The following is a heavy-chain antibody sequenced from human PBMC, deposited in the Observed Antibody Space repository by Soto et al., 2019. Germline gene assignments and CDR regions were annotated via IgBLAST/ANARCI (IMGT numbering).Heavy chain of an antibody. CDR1: GYSFTSFW. D-gene: IGHD2-15*01. J-gene: IGHJ6*02. CDR2: VYPGDSST. CDR3: ARGGGCGGSCYHYGLGG. Sequence: GESLKISCKGSGYSFTSFWIGWVRQTPGKGLEWMGIVYPGDSSTTYSPSFEGQVTISVDKSITTAYVQWNSLRASDTAIYYCARGGGCGGSCYHYGLGGWGQGTTVTVSS. V-gene: IGHV5-51*01.